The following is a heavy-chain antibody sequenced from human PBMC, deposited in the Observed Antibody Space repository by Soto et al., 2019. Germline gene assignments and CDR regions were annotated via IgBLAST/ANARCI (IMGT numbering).Heavy chain of an antibody. Sequence: QVQLQESGPGLVKPSETLSLTCTVSGGCISSYYWSWSRQPPGKGLEWIGYIYYSGSTNYNPSLKSRVTISVDTSKNQFSLKLSSVTAADTAVYYCAREGEQLVLDYWGQGTLVTVSS. CDR2: IYYSGST. V-gene: IGHV4-59*01. CDR1: GGCISSYY. CDR3: AREGEQLVLDY. D-gene: IGHD6-13*01. J-gene: IGHJ4*02.